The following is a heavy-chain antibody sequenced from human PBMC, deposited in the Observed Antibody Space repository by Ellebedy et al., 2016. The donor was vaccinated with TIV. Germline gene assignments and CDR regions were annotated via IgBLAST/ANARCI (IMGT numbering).Heavy chain of an antibody. J-gene: IGHJ4*02. CDR1: GFTVSSNY. V-gene: IGHV3-48*04. Sequence: GGSLRLXXAASGFTVSSNYMSWVRQAPGKGLEWVSYISSSSSTIYYADSVKGRFTISRDNAKNSLYLQMNSLRAEDMAVYYCARGDTWDYWGQGTLVTVSS. CDR3: ARGDTWDY. CDR2: ISSSSSTI.